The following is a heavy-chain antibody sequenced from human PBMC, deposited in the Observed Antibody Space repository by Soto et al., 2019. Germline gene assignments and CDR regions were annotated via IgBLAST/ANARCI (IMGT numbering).Heavy chain of an antibody. CDR3: ARIPRGSGSKAATFDI. V-gene: IGHV2-26*01. J-gene: IGHJ3*02. Sequence: QVTLKESGPVLVKPTETLTLTCTVSGFLLSNARMGVGWIRQPPGKALEWLAHIFSNDEKSYSPTLKSRLTISKDTPKRQVVLTMTNMDPVDTATYYCARIPRGSGSKAATFDIWGQGTMVTVSS. CDR1: GFLLSNARMG. CDR2: IFSNDEK. D-gene: IGHD3-10*01.